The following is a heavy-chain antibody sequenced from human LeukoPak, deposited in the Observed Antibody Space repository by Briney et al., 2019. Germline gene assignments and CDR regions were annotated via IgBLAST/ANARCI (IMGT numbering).Heavy chain of an antibody. Sequence: SETLSLTCTVSGGSISSSSYYWGWVRQPPGKGLEWIGSIYYSGSTYYNPSLKSRVTISVDTSKNQFSLKLSSVTAADTAVYYCARAVYSSSWYSSGYYYYMDVWGKGTTVTVSS. V-gene: IGHV4-39*07. CDR3: ARAVYSSSWYSSGYYYYMDV. D-gene: IGHD6-13*01. J-gene: IGHJ6*03. CDR1: GGSISSSSYY. CDR2: IYYSGST.